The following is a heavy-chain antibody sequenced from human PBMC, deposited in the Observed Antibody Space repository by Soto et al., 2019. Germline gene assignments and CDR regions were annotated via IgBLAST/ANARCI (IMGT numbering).Heavy chain of an antibody. CDR1: GGTFSSYG. CDR3: ARTRRETYLRDAFDI. CDR2: ITPLFGTT. J-gene: IGHJ3*02. V-gene: IGHV1-69*13. Sequence: SVKVSCKASGGTFSSYGISWVRQAPGQGLEWMGGITPLFGTTDYAQKLQGRVTITADESTNTVYMDVSSLRSEDTAVYYCARTRRETYLRDAFDIWGQGTMVTVSS.